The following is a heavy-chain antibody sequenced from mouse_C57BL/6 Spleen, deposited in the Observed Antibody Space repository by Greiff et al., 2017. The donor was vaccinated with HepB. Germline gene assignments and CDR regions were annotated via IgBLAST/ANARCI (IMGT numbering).Heavy chain of an antibody. CDR3: ARSMIKNYFDY. CDR2: ISDGGSYT. D-gene: IGHD2-4*01. V-gene: IGHV5-4*03. J-gene: IGHJ2*01. CDR1: GFTFSSYA. Sequence: EVMLVESGGGLVKPGGSLKLSCAASGFTFSSYAMSWVRQTPEKRLEWVATISDGGSYTYYPDNVKGRFTISRDNAKNNLYLQMSHLKSEDTAMYYCARSMIKNYFDYWGQGTTLTVSS.